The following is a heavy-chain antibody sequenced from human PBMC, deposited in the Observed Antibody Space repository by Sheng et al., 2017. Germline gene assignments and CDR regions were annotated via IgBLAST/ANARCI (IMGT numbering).Heavy chain of an antibody. V-gene: IGHV4-38-2*02. CDR2: ISHSGNT. CDR3: ARAVSGDTVRAYYFDY. J-gene: IGHJ4*02. Sequence: QVQLQESGPGLVKPAETLSLTCSVSDYSISSGYYWGWIRQPPGKGLEWIGSISHSGNTYYNSSLRSRLTISIDTSKNQFSLNLSSVTATDTAVYYCARAVSGDTVRAYYFDYVGPGNPGHRLL. D-gene: IGHD1-26*01. CDR1: DYSISSGYY.